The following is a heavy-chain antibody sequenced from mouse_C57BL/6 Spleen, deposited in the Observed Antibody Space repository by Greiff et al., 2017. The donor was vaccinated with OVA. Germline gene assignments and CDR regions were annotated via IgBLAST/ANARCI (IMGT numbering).Heavy chain of an antibody. CDR2: IYPGDGDT. J-gene: IGHJ4*01. CDR1: GYAFSSSW. V-gene: IGHV1-82*01. CDR3: ARQSDYDYDGGAYAMDY. Sequence: QVQLQQSGPELVKPGASVKISCKASGYAFSSSWMNWVKQRPGKGLEWIGRIYPGDGDTNYNGKFKGKATLTADKSSSTAYMQLSSLTSEDSAVYFCARQSDYDYDGGAYAMDYWGQGTSVTVSS. D-gene: IGHD2-4*01.